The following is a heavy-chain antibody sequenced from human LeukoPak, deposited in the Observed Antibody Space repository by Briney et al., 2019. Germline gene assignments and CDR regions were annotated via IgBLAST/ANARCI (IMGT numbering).Heavy chain of an antibody. Sequence: SETLSLTCAVYGGSFSGYYWSWIRQPPGKGLEWIGEINHSGSTNYNPSLKSRVTISVDTSKNQFSLKLSSVTAADTAVYYCARATRGGWSPPYYFDYWGKGTLVTV. CDR1: GGSFSGYY. V-gene: IGHV4-34*01. CDR3: ARATRGGWSPPYYFDY. J-gene: IGHJ4*02. D-gene: IGHD6-19*01. CDR2: INHSGST.